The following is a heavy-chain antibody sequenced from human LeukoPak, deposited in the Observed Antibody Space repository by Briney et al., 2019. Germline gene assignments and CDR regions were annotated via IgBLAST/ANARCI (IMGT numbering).Heavy chain of an antibody. J-gene: IGHJ4*02. V-gene: IGHV3-53*01. CDR2: LYAGGDI. CDR1: GFSVSTNY. CDR3: ARADLRRGDGTAGLFDH. Sequence: PGGSLRLSCAASGFSVSTNYMSWVRQAPGKGLEWVSVLYAGGDIYYADSVKGRFTISRDNPKNTLYLQMSSLRAEDTAVYFCARADLRRGDGTAGLFDHWGQGTLVTVSS. D-gene: IGHD1-1*01.